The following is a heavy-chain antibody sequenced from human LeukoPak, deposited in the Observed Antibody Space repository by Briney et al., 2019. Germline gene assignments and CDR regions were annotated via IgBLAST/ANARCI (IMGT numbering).Heavy chain of an antibody. CDR2: INTNTGNP. CDR3: ATSLAAAGFSFDY. Sequence: ASVKVSCKASGYTFTSYAMNWVRQAPGQGLEWMGWINTNTGNPTYAQGLTGQFVFSLDTSVSTAYLQISSLKAEDTAVYYCATSLAAAGFSFDYWGQGTLVTVSS. J-gene: IGHJ4*02. D-gene: IGHD6-13*01. CDR1: GYTFTSYA. V-gene: IGHV7-4-1*02.